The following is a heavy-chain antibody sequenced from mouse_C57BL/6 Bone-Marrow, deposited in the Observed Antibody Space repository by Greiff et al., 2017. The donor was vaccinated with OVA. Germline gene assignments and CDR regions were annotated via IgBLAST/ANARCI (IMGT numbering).Heavy chain of an antibody. CDR2: IRSKSNNYAT. CDR3: VRQRNWPGYFDY. Sequence: EVKLMVSGGGLVQPKGSLKLSCAASGFSFNTYAMNWVRPAPGKGLEWVARIRSKSNNYATYYADSVKDRFTISRDDSESMLYLQMNNLKTEDTAMYYCVRQRNWPGYFDYWGQGTTLTVSS. V-gene: IGHV10-1*01. J-gene: IGHJ2*01. CDR1: GFSFNTYA. D-gene: IGHD4-1*01.